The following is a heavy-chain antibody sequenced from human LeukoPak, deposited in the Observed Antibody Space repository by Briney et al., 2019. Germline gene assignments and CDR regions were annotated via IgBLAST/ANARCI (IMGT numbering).Heavy chain of an antibody. V-gene: IGHV4-59*01. J-gene: IGHJ2*01. CDR3: ARDEYYYDSSGYGYGYFDL. D-gene: IGHD3-22*01. CDR2: IYYSGST. CDR1: GGSISSYY. Sequence: PSETLSLTCTVSGGSISSYYWSWIRQPPGKGLEWIGYIYYSGSTNYNPSLKSRVTISVDTSKNQFSLKLSSVTAADTAVYYCARDEYYYDSSGYGYGYFDLWGRGTLVTVSS.